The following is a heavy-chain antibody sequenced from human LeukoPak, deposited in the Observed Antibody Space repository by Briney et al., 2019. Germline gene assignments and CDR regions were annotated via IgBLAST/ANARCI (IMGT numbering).Heavy chain of an antibody. V-gene: IGHV4-30-2*01. Sequence: SETLSLTCTVSGGSISSGGYYWSWIRQPPGKGLEWIGYIYHSGSTYYNPSLESRVTISVDRSKNQFSLKLSSVTAADTAVYYCARGGYYDSSGFDAFDIWGQGTMVTVSS. CDR2: IYHSGST. D-gene: IGHD3-22*01. CDR3: ARGGYYDSSGFDAFDI. CDR1: GGSISSGGYY. J-gene: IGHJ3*02.